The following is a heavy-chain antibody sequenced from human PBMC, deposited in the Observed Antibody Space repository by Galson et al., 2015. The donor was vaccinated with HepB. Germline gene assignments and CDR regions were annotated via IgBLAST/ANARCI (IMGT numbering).Heavy chain of an antibody. CDR1: GYTFTGYY. J-gene: IGHJ5*02. D-gene: IGHD6-13*01. CDR2: INPNSGGT. Sequence: SVKVSCKASGYTFTGYYMHWVRQAPGQGLEWMGWINPNSGGTNYAQKFQGRVTMTRDTSISTAYMELSRLRSDDTAMYYCARHGIAATEWFWFDPWGQGTLVTVSS. CDR3: ARHGIAATEWFWFDP. V-gene: IGHV1-2*02.